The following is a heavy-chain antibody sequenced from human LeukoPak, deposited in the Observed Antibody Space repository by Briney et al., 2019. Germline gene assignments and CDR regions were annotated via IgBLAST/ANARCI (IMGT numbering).Heavy chain of an antibody. J-gene: IGHJ4*02. CDR2: IYYSGST. Sequence: SETLSLTCTVSGGSISNNYWSWFRQPPGKGLEWIGYIYYSGSTNYNPSLKSRVTISVDTSKSQFSLKLSSVTAADTAVYHCASHKGFWGQGTLVTVSS. CDR1: GGSISNNY. CDR3: ASHKGF. V-gene: IGHV4-59*01.